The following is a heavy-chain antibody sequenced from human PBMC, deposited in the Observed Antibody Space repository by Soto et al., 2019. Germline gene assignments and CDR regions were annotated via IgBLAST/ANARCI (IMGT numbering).Heavy chain of an antibody. CDR3: ARDLDGSGSYYTDY. CDR1: GYVFNAYG. J-gene: IGHJ4*02. Sequence: QVQLVQSGAEVKKPGASVKVSCKASGYVFNAYGINWVRQAPGQGLEWMGWISPYNGNTKYAQNFQGRVTMTTDTSTSTAYMELRSLRSDDAAVYYCARDLDGSGSYYTDYWGPGTLVTVSS. CDR2: ISPYNGNT. D-gene: IGHD3-10*01. V-gene: IGHV1-18*01.